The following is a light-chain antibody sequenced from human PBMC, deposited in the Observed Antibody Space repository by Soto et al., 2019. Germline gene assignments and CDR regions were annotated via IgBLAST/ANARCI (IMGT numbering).Light chain of an antibody. Sequence: IQLTQSQSSLSASAGDRVTITCRASQGISSYLAWYQQKPGKAPKLLIYAASTLQSGVPSRFSGSGSGTDFTLTISSLQPEDFATYYCQQLNSYPLTFGGGTKV. CDR1: QGISSY. CDR2: AAS. CDR3: QQLNSYPLT. J-gene: IGKJ4*01. V-gene: IGKV1-9*01.